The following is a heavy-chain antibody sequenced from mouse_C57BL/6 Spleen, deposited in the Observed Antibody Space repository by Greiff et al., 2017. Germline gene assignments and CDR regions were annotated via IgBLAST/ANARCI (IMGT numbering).Heavy chain of an antibody. V-gene: IGHV14-2*01. Sequence: VHVKQSGAELVKPGASVKLSCTASGFNIKDYYMHWVKQRTEQGLAWIGRIDPEDGETKYAPKFQGKATITADTSSNTAYLQLSSLTSEDTAVYYCAREEYDYDPPWFAYWGQGTLVTVSA. J-gene: IGHJ3*01. CDR1: GFNIKDYY. CDR2: IDPEDGET. D-gene: IGHD2-4*01. CDR3: AREEYDYDPPWFAY.